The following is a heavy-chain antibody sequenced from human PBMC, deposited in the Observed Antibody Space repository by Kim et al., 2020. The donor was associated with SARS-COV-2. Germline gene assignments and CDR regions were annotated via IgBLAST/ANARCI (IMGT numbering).Heavy chain of an antibody. CDR1: GFTFSSYS. D-gene: IGHD4-17*01. V-gene: IGHV3-48*02. Sequence: GGSLRLSCAASGFTFSSYSMNWVRQAPGKGLEWVSYISSSSSTIYYADSVKGRFTISRDNAKNSLYLQMNSLRDEDTAVYYCARDKHRRYGDYGYYAFDIWGQGTMVTVSS. CDR3: ARDKHRRYGDYGYYAFDI. J-gene: IGHJ3*02. CDR2: ISSSSSTI.